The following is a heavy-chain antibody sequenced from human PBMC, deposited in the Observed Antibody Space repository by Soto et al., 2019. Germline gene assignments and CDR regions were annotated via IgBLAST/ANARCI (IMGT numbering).Heavy chain of an antibody. V-gene: IGHV1-3*01. CDR3: ARALGNSLAGYGMDV. CDR1: GYTFTSYA. D-gene: IGHD3-16*01. Sequence: ASVKVSCKASGYTFTSYAMHWVRQAPGQRLEWMGWINAGNGNTKYSQKFQGRVTITRDTSASTAYMELSGLRSEDTAVYYCARALGNSLAGYGMDVWGQGTTVTVSS. CDR2: INAGNGNT. J-gene: IGHJ6*02.